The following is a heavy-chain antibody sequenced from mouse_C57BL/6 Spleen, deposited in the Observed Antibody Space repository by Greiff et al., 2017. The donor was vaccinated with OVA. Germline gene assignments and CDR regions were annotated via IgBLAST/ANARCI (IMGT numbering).Heavy chain of an antibody. J-gene: IGHJ4*01. CDR3: VRVDSSGPYYAMDY. Sequence: EVQRVESGGGLVQPKGSLKLSCAASGFTFNTYAMHWVRQAPGKGLEWVARIRSKSSNYATYYADSVKDRFTISRDDSQSMLYLQMNNLKAEDTAMYYCVRVDSSGPYYAMDYWGQGTSVTVSS. CDR2: IRSKSSNYAT. V-gene: IGHV10-3*01. CDR1: GFTFNTYA. D-gene: IGHD3-2*02.